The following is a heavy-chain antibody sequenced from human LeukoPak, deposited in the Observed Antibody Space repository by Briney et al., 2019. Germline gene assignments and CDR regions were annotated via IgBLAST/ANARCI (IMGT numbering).Heavy chain of an antibody. D-gene: IGHD6-13*01. J-gene: IGHJ4*02. V-gene: IGHV1-46*01. CDR1: GYTFTSYY. CDR2: INPSGGST. CDR3: ARNFLPRYSSSWLDY. Sequence: ASVKVSCKASGYTFTSYYMHWVRQAPGQGLEWMGIINPSGGSTSYAQKFQDRVTMTRDTSTSTVYMELSSLRSEDTAVYYCARNFLPRYSSSWLDYWGQGTLVTVSS.